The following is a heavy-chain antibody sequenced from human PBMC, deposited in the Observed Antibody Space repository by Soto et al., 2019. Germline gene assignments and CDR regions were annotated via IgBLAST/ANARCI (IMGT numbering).Heavy chain of an antibody. CDR3: AKGGRQWLVTSDFNY. CDR2: IKQDGSEK. J-gene: IGHJ4*02. D-gene: IGHD6-19*01. Sequence: PGGSLRLSCSASGLTFSSYAMHWARQAPGKGLEWVANIKQDGSEKHYVDSVKGRFTISRDSSKNTVSLEMTSLRAEDTAVYYCAKGGRQWLVTSDFNYWGQGALVTVSS. CDR1: GLTFSSYA. V-gene: IGHV3-7*04.